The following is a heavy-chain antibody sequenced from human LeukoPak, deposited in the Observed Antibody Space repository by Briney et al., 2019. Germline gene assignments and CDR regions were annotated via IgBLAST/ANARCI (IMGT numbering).Heavy chain of an antibody. J-gene: IGHJ4*02. CDR1: GFTFSSFA. D-gene: IGHD6-6*01. Sequence: GGSLRLSCAASGFTFSSFAMAWVRQAPGKGLEWVSSISGSGGSTYYADSVKGHFTLSRDNSKNTLHLQMNSLRAEDTAVYYCTKETHYSSSSRTSDYWGQGSLVTVSS. CDR3: TKETHYSSSSRTSDY. CDR2: ISGSGGST. V-gene: IGHV3-23*01.